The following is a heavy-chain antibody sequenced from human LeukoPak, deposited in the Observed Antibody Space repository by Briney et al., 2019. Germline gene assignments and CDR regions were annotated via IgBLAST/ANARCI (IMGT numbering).Heavy chain of an antibody. D-gene: IGHD3-3*01. Sequence: GGSLRLSCAASGFTFSDYYMSWIRQAPGKGLEWVSYISSSGSTIYYADSVKGRFTISRDNAKNSLYLQMNSLRAEDTAVYYCARESPTIFGVVIPFDYWGQGTLVTVSS. J-gene: IGHJ4*02. V-gene: IGHV3-11*04. CDR3: ARESPTIFGVVIPFDY. CDR1: GFTFSDYY. CDR2: ISSSGSTI.